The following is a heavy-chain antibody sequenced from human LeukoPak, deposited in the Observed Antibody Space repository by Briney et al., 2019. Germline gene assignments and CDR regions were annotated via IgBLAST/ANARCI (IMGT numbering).Heavy chain of an antibody. D-gene: IGHD2-21*01. CDR3: ARLVCTIANCDGPALRVY. V-gene: IGHV4-30-4*01. CDR2: IYGRGSL. Sequence: SGTLSLTCTVSGVAISNGDYFWGWIRQPPGKALEWSTYIYGRGSLFYKSSLESRGYTSVDMSKHHFSLKLSSMTAADTAVYYCARLVCTIANCDGPALRVYWGGGSLVTVLS. CDR1: GVAISNGDYF. J-gene: IGHJ4*02.